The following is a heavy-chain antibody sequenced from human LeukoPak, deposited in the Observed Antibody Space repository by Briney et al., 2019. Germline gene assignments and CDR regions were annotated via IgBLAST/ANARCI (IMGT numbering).Heavy chain of an antibody. CDR2: ISSSGSTI. J-gene: IGHJ4*02. CDR3: AREVSDFWSGYYEGDY. Sequence: GGSLRLSCAASGFTFSDYYMSWIRQAPGKGLEWVSYISSSGSTIYYADPVKGRFTISRDNAKNSLYLQMNSLRAGDTAVYYCAREVSDFWSGYYEGDYWGQGTLVTVSS. V-gene: IGHV3-11*04. CDR1: GFTFSDYY. D-gene: IGHD3-3*01.